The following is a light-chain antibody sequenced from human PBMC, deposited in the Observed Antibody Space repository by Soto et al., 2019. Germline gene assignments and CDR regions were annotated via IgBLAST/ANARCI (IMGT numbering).Light chain of an antibody. CDR2: DAS. CDR3: QQYTNTNNPWM. V-gene: IGKV1-5*01. CDR1: QTISTW. J-gene: IGKJ1*01. Sequence: DIPVTQSPPTPSSSVGDRVTIPCWAIQTISTWMAWYQQKPGKAPKLLVYDASTLQSGVASRFSGSGSGTEFTLIISGLQPDDSATYYCQQYTNTNNPWMFGQGTKVDIK.